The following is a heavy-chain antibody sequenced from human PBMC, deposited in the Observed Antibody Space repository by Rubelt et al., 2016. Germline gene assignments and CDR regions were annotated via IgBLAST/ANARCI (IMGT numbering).Heavy chain of an antibody. J-gene: IGHJ4*02. V-gene: IGHV3-9*01. CDR1: GFTFDDYA. CDR3: AKVGYGYYFDY. Sequence: EVQLVESGGGLVQPGRSLRLSCAASGFTFDDYAMHWVRQAPGKGLEWVSGISWNSGSIGYADSVKGRFTISSDNAKNSLYLQMNSLRAEDTALYYCAKVGYGYYFDYWGQGTLVTVSS. CDR2: ISWNSGSI. D-gene: IGHD5-18*01.